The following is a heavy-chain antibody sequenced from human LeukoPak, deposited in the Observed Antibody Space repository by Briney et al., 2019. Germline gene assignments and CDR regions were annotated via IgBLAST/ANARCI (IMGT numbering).Heavy chain of an antibody. CDR2: INQDGGTK. D-gene: IGHD3-10*01. Sequence: PGGSLRLSCAASGFSFSRHWMSWVRHTPGKGLEWVANINQDGGTKYYRDFAKGRFTISRDNSKNMLYLQMNSLRAEDTAVYYCAKDVMHYGSGRPYYMDVWGKGTTVTISS. CDR1: GFSFSRHW. J-gene: IGHJ6*03. CDR3: AKDVMHYGSGRPYYMDV. V-gene: IGHV3-7*01.